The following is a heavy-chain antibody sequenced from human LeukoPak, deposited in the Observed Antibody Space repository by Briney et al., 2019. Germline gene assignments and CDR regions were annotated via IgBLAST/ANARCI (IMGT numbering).Heavy chain of an antibody. V-gene: IGHV5-51*01. D-gene: IGHD2-2*01. Sequence: GESLKISCKGSGYSSTSYWIAWVRQMPGKGLEWMGIIYPGDSDTRYSPSFQGQVTISADKSTTTAYRQWSSLKASDTAMYYCARYQLLRGRTFDIWGQGTKVTVSS. CDR1: GYSSTSYW. CDR3: ARYQLLRGRTFDI. J-gene: IGHJ3*02. CDR2: IYPGDSDT.